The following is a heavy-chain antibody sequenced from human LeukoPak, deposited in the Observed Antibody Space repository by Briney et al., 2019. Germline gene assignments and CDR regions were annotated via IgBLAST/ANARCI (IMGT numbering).Heavy chain of an antibody. CDR2: ISGSGGST. J-gene: IGHJ6*03. Sequence: GGSLRLSCAASGFTFSSYAMSWVRQAPGKGLEWVSAISGSGGSTYYADSVKGRLTISRDNSKNTLYLQMNSLRAEDTAVYYCAKDRLCGGDCYWYYYYYMDVWGKGTTVTVSS. D-gene: IGHD2-21*01. V-gene: IGHV3-23*01. CDR3: AKDRLCGGDCYWYYYYYMDV. CDR1: GFTFSSYA.